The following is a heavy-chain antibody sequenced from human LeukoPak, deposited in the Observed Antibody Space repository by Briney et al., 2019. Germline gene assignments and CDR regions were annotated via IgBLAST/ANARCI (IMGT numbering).Heavy chain of an antibody. CDR1: GYTFTGYY. CDR3: ARTAAHVVVPAAIFYFDY. CDR2: INPNSGGT. J-gene: IGHJ4*02. Sequence: ASVTVSCTASGYTFTGYYIHWVRQAPGQGLEWMGWINPNSGGTNYAQKFQGRVTMTRDTSISTAYMELSRLRSDDTAVYYCARTAAHVVVPAAIFYFDYWGQGTLVTVSS. D-gene: IGHD2-2*01. V-gene: IGHV1-2*02.